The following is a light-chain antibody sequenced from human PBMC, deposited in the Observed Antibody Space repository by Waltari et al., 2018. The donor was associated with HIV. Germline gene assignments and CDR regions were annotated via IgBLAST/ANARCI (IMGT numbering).Light chain of an antibody. CDR2: GAS. CDR1: QSISSN. Sequence: EIVMTQSPATLSVPPGERATTSCRASQSISSNLAWYQQKPGQAPRLLIYGASTRATGIQARFSGSGSGTEFTLTISSLQSEDFAVYYCQQYNNWYTFGQGTKLEIK. V-gene: IGKV3-15*01. J-gene: IGKJ2*01. CDR3: QQYNNWYT.